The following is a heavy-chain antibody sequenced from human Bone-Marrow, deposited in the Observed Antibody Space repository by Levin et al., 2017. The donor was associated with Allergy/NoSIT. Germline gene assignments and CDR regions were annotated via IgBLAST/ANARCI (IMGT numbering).Heavy chain of an antibody. CDR3: ARDWPVGGRGGYFDH. D-gene: IGHD4-23*01. CDR1: GDTFTNYA. Sequence: GASVKVSCRASGDTFTNYAIAWLRQAPGQGLEWMGGLIPSFGTTNYAQKFQGRFTILADKSTSTSYMELSSLTSEDTAVYYCARDWPVGGRGGYFDHWGQGTLLTVSS. V-gene: IGHV1-69*06. J-gene: IGHJ4*02. CDR2: LIPSFGTT.